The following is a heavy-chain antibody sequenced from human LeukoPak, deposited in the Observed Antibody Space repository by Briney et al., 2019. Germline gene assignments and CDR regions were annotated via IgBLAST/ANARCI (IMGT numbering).Heavy chain of an antibody. J-gene: IGHJ6*03. V-gene: IGHV1-46*03. CDR2: INPSSGST. D-gene: IGHD3-3*01. Sequence: ASVKVSCKASGYTFTSYYMHWVRQAPGQGLEWMGIINPSSGSTSYAQKFQGRVTMTRDTSTSTVYMELSSLRSEDTAVYYCAIGVVIIGYYYYMDVWGKGTTVTVSS. CDR1: GYTFTSYY. CDR3: AIGVVIIGYYYYMDV.